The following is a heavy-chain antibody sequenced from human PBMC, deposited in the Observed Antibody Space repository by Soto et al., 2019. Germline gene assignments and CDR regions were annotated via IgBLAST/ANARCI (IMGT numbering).Heavy chain of an antibody. V-gene: IGHV5-51*01. CDR1: GYSFATHW. J-gene: IGHJ4*02. CDR2: IYPGDSDT. Sequence: PGESLKISCKGSGYSFATHWIAWVRQKPGMGLELMGIIYPGDSDTRYSPSFQGQVSISADKSINTAYLQWSTLKASDTAIYYCARPPSDTRGRPQFDYWGQGTLVTVSS. CDR3: ARPPSDTRGRPQFDY.